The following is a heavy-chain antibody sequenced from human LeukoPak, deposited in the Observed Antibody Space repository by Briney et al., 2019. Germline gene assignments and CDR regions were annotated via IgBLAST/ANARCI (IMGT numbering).Heavy chain of an antibody. CDR1: GFTFSSYS. D-gene: IGHD3-22*01. J-gene: IGHJ3*02. Sequence: GGSLRLSCAASGFTFSSYSMNWVRQAPGKGVEWVSYISSSTSSISSPYSVNVLFTISTDNPKNSLYLQMTSLRAEDTAVYYCARALDYYDSSGYDDAFDIWGQGTMVTVSS. CDR3: ARALDYYDSSGYDDAFDI. CDR2: ISSSTSSI. V-gene: IGHV3-48*04.